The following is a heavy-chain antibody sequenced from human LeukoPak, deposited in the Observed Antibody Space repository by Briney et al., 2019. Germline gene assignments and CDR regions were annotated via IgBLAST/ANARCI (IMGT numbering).Heavy chain of an antibody. CDR1: GFTFSSYT. J-gene: IGHJ4*02. CDR2: LSLDDITK. D-gene: IGHD6-6*01. CDR3: ARDPIGAAPDYFDF. V-gene: IGHV3-30*04. Sequence: GGSLRLSCAASGFTFSSYTMHWVRQAPGKGLEWVAVLSLDDITKCYVDSVKGRFTISRDNSKSTLYLQMNSLRAEDTAVYFCARDPIGAAPDYFDFWGQGTLVTVSS.